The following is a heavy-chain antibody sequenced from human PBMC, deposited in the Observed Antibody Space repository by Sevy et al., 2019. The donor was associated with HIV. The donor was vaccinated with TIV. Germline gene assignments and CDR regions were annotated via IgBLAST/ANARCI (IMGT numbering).Heavy chain of an antibody. CDR2: IYDSGSA. D-gene: IGHD3-3*01. Sequence: SETLSLTCTVSGDSISNYYWSWIRQPAGKGLEWIGRIYDSGSATSNPSLESRVTMSADTTTYQLSLKLNSVTAAATAVYYCARDRVTIFGVTIDYYFDYWGQGTLVTVSS. CDR1: GDSISNYY. V-gene: IGHV4-4*07. J-gene: IGHJ4*02. CDR3: ARDRVTIFGVTIDYYFDY.